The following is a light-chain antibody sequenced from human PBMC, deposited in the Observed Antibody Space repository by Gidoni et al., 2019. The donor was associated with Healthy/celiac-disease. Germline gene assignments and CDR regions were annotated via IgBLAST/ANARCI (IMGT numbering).Light chain of an antibody. J-gene: IGLJ2*01. CDR1: SNKIGSYA. Sequence: QSALTQEASVSGTGGQKVTLSCTGNSNKIGSYAVGWYQQISHGAPKTVMFGNSLPSGIPDRFSGSKSGTTASLTISGLQPEDEADYYCSTWAYSLSARVFGGGTKLTVL. V-gene: IGLV1-44*01. CDR2: GNS. CDR3: STWAYSLSARV.